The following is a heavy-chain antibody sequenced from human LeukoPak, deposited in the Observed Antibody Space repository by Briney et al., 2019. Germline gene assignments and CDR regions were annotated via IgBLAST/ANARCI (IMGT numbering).Heavy chain of an antibody. CDR2: IYFSGNT. CDR1: GGSLNPYY. Sequence: SETLSLTCTVSGGSLNPYYWSWIRQPAGKGLEWIGSIYFSGNTHYIPSLQSRVTISVDTSKNQFSLKLSSVTAADTAVYYCARTSASGATYFDYWGQGALVTVSS. CDR3: ARTSASGATYFDY. J-gene: IGHJ4*02. V-gene: IGHV4-4*07. D-gene: IGHD1-26*01.